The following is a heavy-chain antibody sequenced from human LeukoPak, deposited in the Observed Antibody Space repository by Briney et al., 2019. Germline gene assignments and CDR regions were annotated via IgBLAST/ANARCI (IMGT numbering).Heavy chain of an antibody. CDR1: GISFSSHG. D-gene: IGHD3-22*01. CDR3: ARARNDYDSNGFSFLDY. Sequence: GTSLRLSCAASGISFSSHGMHWVRQAPGKGLEMVAVIWYDGSNIYYADSVKGRFTISRDNSKNTLYLQMNSLRAEDTALYYCARARNDYDSNGFSFLDYWGQGTLVTVSS. CDR2: IWYDGSNI. J-gene: IGHJ4*02. V-gene: IGHV3-33*01.